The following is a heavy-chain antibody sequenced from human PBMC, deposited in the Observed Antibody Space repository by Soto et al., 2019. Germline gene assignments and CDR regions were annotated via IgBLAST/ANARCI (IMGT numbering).Heavy chain of an antibody. J-gene: IGHJ4*02. CDR2: MNPNSGNT. Sequence: QVQLVQSGAEVKKHGASVKVSCKASGYTFTSYDINWVRQATGQGLEWMGWMNPNSGNTGYAQKFQGRVTMTRKTPISTAYMELSSLRSEDTAVYYCARADGYGDYVLLVLDYWGQGTLVTVSS. CDR3: ARADGYGDYVLLVLDY. CDR1: GYTFTSYD. V-gene: IGHV1-8*01. D-gene: IGHD4-17*01.